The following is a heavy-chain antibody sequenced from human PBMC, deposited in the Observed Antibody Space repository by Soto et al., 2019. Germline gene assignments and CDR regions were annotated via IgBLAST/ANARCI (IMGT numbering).Heavy chain of an antibody. Sequence: GGTLRLSCSASGFNFSRYWTHWVRQVPGRGLMWVSHINSDGSRTTYADSVKGRFTISRDNAKNTLYLQMNSLRAEDTAVYYCARDLSSCTSARCYSYYYGMDVWGQGTTVTVSS. CDR3: ARDLSSCTSARCYSYYYGMDV. J-gene: IGHJ6*02. D-gene: IGHD2-2*01. CDR1: GFNFSRYW. V-gene: IGHV3-74*01. CDR2: INSDGSRT.